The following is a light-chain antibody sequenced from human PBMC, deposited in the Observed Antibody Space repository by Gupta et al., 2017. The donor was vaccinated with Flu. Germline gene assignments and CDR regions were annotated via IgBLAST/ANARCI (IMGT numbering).Light chain of an antibody. CDR2: EVN. CDR3: SSYTSTTTLV. J-gene: IGLJ1*01. V-gene: IGLV2-14*01. CDR1: SSDLGTYNY. Sequence: QSALTPPASVSGSPGQSITISCTGTSSDLGTYNYVSWYQQHPGKAPELMIYEVNNRPSGVSNRFSGSKSGNTASLTISGLQAEDEADYYCSSYTSTTTLVFGSGTKVTVL.